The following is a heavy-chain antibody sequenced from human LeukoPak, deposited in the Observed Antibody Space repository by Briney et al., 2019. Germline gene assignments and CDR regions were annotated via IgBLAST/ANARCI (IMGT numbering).Heavy chain of an antibody. CDR1: GFTFSSYW. J-gene: IGHJ5*02. D-gene: IGHD2-2*01. CDR3: ARDREDPVPAARGCWFDP. V-gene: IGHV3-7*01. CDR2: IKQDGSEK. Sequence: GGSLRLSCAGSGFTFSSYWMSWGRQAAGEGLGWGANIKQDGSEKYSVDSVKGRFTISRDNAKNSLFLQMNSLRAEDTAVYYYARDREDPVPAARGCWFDPWGQGTLVTVSS.